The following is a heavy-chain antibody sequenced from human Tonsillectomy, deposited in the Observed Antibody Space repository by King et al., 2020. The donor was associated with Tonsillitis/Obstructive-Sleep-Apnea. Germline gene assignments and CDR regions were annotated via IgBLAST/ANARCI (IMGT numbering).Heavy chain of an antibody. Sequence: VQLVQSGGVVVQPGGSLRLSCAASGFTFDDYTMHWVRQAPGKGLEWVSLISWDGGSTYYADSVKGRFTISRDNSKNSLYLQMNSLRTEDTALYYCAKENYSNYYMDVWGKGTTVTVSS. V-gene: IGHV3-43*01. J-gene: IGHJ6*03. CDR3: AKENYSNYYMDV. D-gene: IGHD4-11*01. CDR2: ISWDGGST. CDR1: GFTFDDYT.